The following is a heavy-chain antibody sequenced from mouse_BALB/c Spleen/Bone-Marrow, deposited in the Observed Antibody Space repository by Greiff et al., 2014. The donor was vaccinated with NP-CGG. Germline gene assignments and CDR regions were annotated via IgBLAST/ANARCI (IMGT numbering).Heavy chain of an antibody. Sequence: SLFENKDSYLHWVKQRPEPGLDWIGRIDPAKGNTDYVPKFQAKATVTSDTSSNPAYLQLISLTSEDPAIYFYARNYPFAYGGQGTLVTV. CDR1: LFENKDSY. CDR2: IDPAKGNT. D-gene: IGHD2-1*01. CDR3: ARNYPFAY. J-gene: IGHJ3*01. V-gene: IGHV14-3*02.